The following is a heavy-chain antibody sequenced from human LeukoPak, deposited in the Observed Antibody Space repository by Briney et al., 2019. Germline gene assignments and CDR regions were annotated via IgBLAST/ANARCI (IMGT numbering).Heavy chain of an antibody. CDR2: LFGGGST. V-gene: IGHV3-53*05. J-gene: IGHJ4*02. Sequence: GGSLRLSCAASGLTFSSYAMSWVRQAPGKGLEWVSVLFGGGSTYYADSVKGRFTISRDNSKNTLYLQMNSLRNEDTAVYYCARGITIFGVAHYALDYWGQGTLVTVSS. CDR3: ARGITIFGVAHYALDY. CDR1: GLTFSSYA. D-gene: IGHD3-3*01.